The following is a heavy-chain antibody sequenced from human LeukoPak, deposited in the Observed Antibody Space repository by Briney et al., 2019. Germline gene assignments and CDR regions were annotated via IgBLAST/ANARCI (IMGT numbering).Heavy chain of an antibody. CDR3: ATDSSGFYYFDY. CDR1: GYTFTSYD. Sequence: GASVKVSCKASGYTFTSYDINWVRQATGQGLEWMGWMNPNSGNTSYAQKFQGRVTMTRDTSTSTVYMELSSLGSEDTAVYYCATDSSGFYYFDYWGQGTLVTVSS. D-gene: IGHD3-22*01. CDR2: MNPNSGNT. V-gene: IGHV1-8*01. J-gene: IGHJ4*02.